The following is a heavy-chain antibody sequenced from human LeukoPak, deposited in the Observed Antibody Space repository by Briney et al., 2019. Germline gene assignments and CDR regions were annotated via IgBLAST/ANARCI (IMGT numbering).Heavy chain of an antibody. CDR2: IYPGDSDT. D-gene: IGHD5-18*01. CDR3: ARHLGYNYGNFDY. Sequence: PGESLKISCKGSGYSFSTYWIGLVRQMPAKGLEWMGIIYPGDSDTKYSPSFQGQVTISVDKSTSTVHLQWSRLRASDTAMYYCARHLGYNYGNFDYWGQGTLVTVSS. CDR1: GYSFSTYW. J-gene: IGHJ4*02. V-gene: IGHV5-51*01.